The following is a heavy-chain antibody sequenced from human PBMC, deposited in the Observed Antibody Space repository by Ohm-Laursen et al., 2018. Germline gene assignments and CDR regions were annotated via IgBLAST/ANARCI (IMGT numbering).Heavy chain of an antibody. Sequence: SLRLSCTASGFTFSSYGMHWVRQAPGKGLEWVAVIWYDGSNKYYADSVKGRFTISRDNSKNTLYLQMNSLRAEDTAVYYCARDGYYDFWSGYYQLHYYYYGMDVWGQGTTVTVSS. CDR3: ARDGYYDFWSGYYQLHYYYYGMDV. CDR1: GFTFSSYG. V-gene: IGHV3-33*01. D-gene: IGHD3-3*01. J-gene: IGHJ6*02. CDR2: IWYDGSNK.